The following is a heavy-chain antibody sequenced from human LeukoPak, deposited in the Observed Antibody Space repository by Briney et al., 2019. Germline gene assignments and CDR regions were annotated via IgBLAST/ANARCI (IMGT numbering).Heavy chain of an antibody. V-gene: IGHV4-61*08. J-gene: IGHJ4*02. D-gene: IGHD3-22*01. CDR3: ARDTRSYDTSGYYYFDY. CDR2: IYYSGST. CDR1: GGSISSGGYY. Sequence: SETLSLTCTVSGGSISSGGYYWSWIRQHPGKGLEWIGYIYYSGSTYYSPSLRSRVTISIDTSRNQFSLKLSSVTAADAAVYYCARDTRSYDTSGYYYFDYWGQGALVTVSS.